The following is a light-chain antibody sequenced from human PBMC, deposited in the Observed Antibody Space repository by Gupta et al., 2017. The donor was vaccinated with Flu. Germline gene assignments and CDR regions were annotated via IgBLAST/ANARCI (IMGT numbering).Light chain of an antibody. CDR1: QSISSY. J-gene: IGKJ4*01. CDR2: AAS. Sequence: SSLSASVGDRVTITCRASQSISSYLNWYQQKPGKAPKLLIYAASSLQSGVPSRFSGSGSGTDFTLTISSRQPEDFATYYCQQSYSTPPLTFGGGTKVEIK. V-gene: IGKV1-39*01. CDR3: QQSYSTPPLT.